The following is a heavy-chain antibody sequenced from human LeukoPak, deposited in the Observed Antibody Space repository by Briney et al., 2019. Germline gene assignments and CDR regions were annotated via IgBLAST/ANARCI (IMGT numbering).Heavy chain of an antibody. D-gene: IGHD3-3*01. CDR3: AREGQYYDFWSGYSPRYCFDY. Sequence: GESLKISCKGSGYSFTSYWIGWVRQMPGKGLEWMGIIYPGDSDTRYSPSFQGQVTISADKSISTAYLQWSSLRSEDTAVYYCAREGQYYDFWSGYSPRYCFDYWGQGTLVTVSS. V-gene: IGHV5-51*01. J-gene: IGHJ4*02. CDR2: IYPGDSDT. CDR1: GYSFTSYW.